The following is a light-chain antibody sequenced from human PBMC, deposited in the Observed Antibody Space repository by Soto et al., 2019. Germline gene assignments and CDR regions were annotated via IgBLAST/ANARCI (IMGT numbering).Light chain of an antibody. Sequence: DIPLTQSPSTLSSAVGARSTXTTRASQSLRGWLAWYQQRPGKAPKALIYDASTLASGVPSRFNGSGSGTEFTLTISSLQPDDFATYYCQQYITYSTFGQGTRLEIK. J-gene: IGKJ5*01. CDR3: QQYITYST. CDR2: DAS. V-gene: IGKV1-5*01. CDR1: QSLRGW.